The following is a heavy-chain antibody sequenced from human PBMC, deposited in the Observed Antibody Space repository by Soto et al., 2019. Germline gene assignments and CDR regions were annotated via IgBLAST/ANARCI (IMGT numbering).Heavy chain of an antibody. J-gene: IGHJ6*02. CDR3: ARGNPFNYAGFDV. V-gene: IGHV1-8*01. CDR2: MNAKSGDT. D-gene: IGHD3-16*01. Sequence: QAHLEQSGAEVKRPGASVKVSCKASGYTFSDFDINWLRQASGQGPEWMGWMNAKSGDTFFAQTFQGKLNMTWDTSLSTAYMEVGSLTSDDTAMYYCARGNPFNYAGFDVWGQGTTVAVSS. CDR1: GYTFSDFD.